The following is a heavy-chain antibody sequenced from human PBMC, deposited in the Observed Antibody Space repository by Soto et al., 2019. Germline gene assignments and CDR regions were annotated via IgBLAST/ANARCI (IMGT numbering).Heavy chain of an antibody. D-gene: IGHD3-10*01. Sequence: GESLKISCAASGFTVSSNYMSWVRQAPGKGLEWVSVIYSGGSTYYADSVKGRFTIARDNSKNTLYLQMNRLSAEDTAVYYCARASTIYYYGSGSHFDYWGQGTLVTVSS. CDR1: GFTVSSNY. CDR3: ARASTIYYYGSGSHFDY. CDR2: IYSGGST. J-gene: IGHJ4*02. V-gene: IGHV3-66*01.